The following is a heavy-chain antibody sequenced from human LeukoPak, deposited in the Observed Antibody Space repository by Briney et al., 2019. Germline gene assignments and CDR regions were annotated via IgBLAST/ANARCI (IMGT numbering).Heavy chain of an antibody. D-gene: IGHD1-1*01. CDR2: IHYTGST. CDR3: ARLKRGYPFDY. CDR1: GGSISGSH. Sequence: PSETLSLTCLVSGGSISGSHWSWIRQPPGKGLEWIGYIHYTGSTDYNPSLRSRVTLSIDMSKNQFSLKLSSVTAADTAVYYCARLKRGYPFDYWGQGTLVTVSS. J-gene: IGHJ4*02. V-gene: IGHV4-59*08.